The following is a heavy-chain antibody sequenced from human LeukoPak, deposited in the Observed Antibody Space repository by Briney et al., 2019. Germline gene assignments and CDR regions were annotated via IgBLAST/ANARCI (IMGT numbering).Heavy chain of an antibody. V-gene: IGHV3-64*02. CDR3: ARKGSAGWDDY. J-gene: IGHJ4*02. D-gene: IGHD1-1*01. Sequence: GGSLRLSCAASGFLFSSYSMHWVRQTPGKGPEYVAAINSRGTTAHYGGSVQGRFIVSRDNFNYTLYLQMGGLRPDDTGVYFCARKGSAGWDDYWGRGTLVIVSS. CDR2: INSRGTTA. CDR1: GFLFSSYS.